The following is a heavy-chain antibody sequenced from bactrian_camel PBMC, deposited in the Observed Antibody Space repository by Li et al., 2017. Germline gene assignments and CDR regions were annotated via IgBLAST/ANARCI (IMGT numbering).Heavy chain of an antibody. CDR1: GFTFSDYY. D-gene: IGHD6*01. CDR2: SPGSST. V-gene: IGHV3-2*01. CDR3: VTSAVVAGPPTAAH. Sequence: VQLVESGGGLVQPGGSLRLSCVASGFTFSDYYMSWVRQAPGKGLEWVSSSPGSSTYYADSAKGRFTISRDNAKNTVALRMNSLKSEDTALYYCVTSAVVAGPPTAAHWGQATQVTVS. J-gene: IGHJ4*01.